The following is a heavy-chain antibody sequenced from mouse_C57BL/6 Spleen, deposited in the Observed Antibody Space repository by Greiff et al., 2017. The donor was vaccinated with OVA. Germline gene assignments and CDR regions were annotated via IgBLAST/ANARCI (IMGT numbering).Heavy chain of an antibody. D-gene: IGHD1-1*01. CDR1: GFTFSSYA. CDR2: ISDGGSYT. J-gene: IGHJ4*01. CDR3: AREDYGSRYYAMDY. Sequence: EVMLVESGGGLVKPGGSLKLSCAASGFTFSSYAMSWVRQTPEKRLEWVATISDGGSYTYYPDNVKGRFTISRDNAKNNLYLQMSHLKSEDTAMYYCAREDYGSRYYAMDYWGQGTSVTVSS. V-gene: IGHV5-4*01.